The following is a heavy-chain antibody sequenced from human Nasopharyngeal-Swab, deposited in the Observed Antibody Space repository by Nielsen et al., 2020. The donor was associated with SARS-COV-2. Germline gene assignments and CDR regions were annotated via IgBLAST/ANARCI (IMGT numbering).Heavy chain of an antibody. V-gene: IGHV3-30-3*01. J-gene: IGHJ6*02. D-gene: IGHD3-22*01. Sequence: VRQMPGKGLEWVAVISYDGSNKYYADSVKGRFTISRDNSKNTLYLQMNSLRAEDTAVYYCARVYDSSGYYLGGGYYCGMDVWGQGTTVTVSS. CDR3: ARVYDSSGYYLGGGYYCGMDV. CDR2: ISYDGSNK.